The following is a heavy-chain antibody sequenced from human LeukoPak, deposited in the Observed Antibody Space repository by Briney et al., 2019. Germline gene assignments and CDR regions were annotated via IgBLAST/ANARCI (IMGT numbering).Heavy chain of an antibody. CDR2: INPNSGGT. CDR1: GYTFTGYY. J-gene: IGHJ4*02. CDR3: ARTTGLKWPFDY. D-gene: IGHD5-12*01. V-gene: IGHV1-2*02. Sequence: ASVKVSCKASGYTFTGYYMHWVRQAPGQGLEWMGWINPNSGGTNYAQKFQGRVTMTRDTSTSTAYMELSRLRSDDTAVYYCARTTGLKWPFDYWGQGTLVTVSS.